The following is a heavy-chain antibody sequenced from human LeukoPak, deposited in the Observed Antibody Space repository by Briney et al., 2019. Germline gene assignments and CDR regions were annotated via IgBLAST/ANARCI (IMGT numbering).Heavy chain of an antibody. CDR3: ALGIAAVDY. V-gene: IGHV2-5*01. J-gene: IGHJ4*02. CDR2: IYWNDDK. Sequence: SCPTLVKPTQTLTLTCTFSGFSLSTSGVGVGWIRQPPGKALEWLALIYWNDDKRYSPSLKSRLTITKDTSKNQVVLTMTNMDPVDTATYYCALGIAAVDYWGQGTLVTVSS. CDR1: GFSLSTSGVG. D-gene: IGHD6-13*01.